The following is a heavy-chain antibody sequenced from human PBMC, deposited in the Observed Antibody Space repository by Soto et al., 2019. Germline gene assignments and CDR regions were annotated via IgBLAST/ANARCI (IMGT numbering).Heavy chain of an antibody. V-gene: IGHV4-61*01. CDR3: ARFSSGWYNFCDY. Sequence: SETLSLTCTVSGGSVSSGSYYWSWIRQPPGKGLEWIGYIYYSGSTNYNPSLKSRVTISVDTSKNQFSLKLSSVTAADTAVYYCARFSSGWYNFCDYWGQGTLVTVSS. CDR1: GGSVSSGSYY. D-gene: IGHD6-19*01. CDR2: IYYSGST. J-gene: IGHJ4*02.